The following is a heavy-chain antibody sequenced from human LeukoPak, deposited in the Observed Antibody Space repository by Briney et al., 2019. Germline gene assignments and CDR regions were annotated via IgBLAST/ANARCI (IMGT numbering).Heavy chain of an antibody. Sequence: ESLKISCQGSGYSFTSYWIGWVRQMPGKGLEWMGIIYPGDSGTRYSPSFQGQVTISADKSISTAYLQWSSLKASDTAMYYCARLDYYDSTPPSDYGMDVWGQGTTVTVSS. J-gene: IGHJ6*02. CDR3: ARLDYYDSTPPSDYGMDV. D-gene: IGHD3-22*01. CDR2: IYPGDSGT. CDR1: GYSFTSYW. V-gene: IGHV5-51*01.